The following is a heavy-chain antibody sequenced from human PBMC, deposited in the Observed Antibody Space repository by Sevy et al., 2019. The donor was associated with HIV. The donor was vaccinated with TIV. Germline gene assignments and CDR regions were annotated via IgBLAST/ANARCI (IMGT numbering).Heavy chain of an antibody. D-gene: IGHD5-12*01. CDR2: INSDGSST. V-gene: IGHV3-74*01. Sequence: GGSLRLSCAASGFTFSSYWMHWVRQAPGKGLVWVSRINSDGSSTSYADSVKGRFTISRDNAKNTLYLQMNSLRAEDTAVYYCAMQLRWLQFDYYGMDVWGQGTTVTVSS. CDR3: AMQLRWLQFDYYGMDV. CDR1: GFTFSSYW. J-gene: IGHJ6*02.